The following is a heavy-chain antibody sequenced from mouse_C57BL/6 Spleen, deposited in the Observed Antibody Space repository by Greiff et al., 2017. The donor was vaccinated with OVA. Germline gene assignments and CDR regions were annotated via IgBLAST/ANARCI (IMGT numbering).Heavy chain of an antibody. CDR1: GFTFSSYA. Sequence: EVKVEESGEGLVKPGGSLKLSCAASGFTFSSYAMSWVRQTPEKRLEWVAYISSGGDYIYYADTVKGRFTISRDNARNTLYLQMSSLKSEDTAMYYCTRDYSNYYFDYWGQGTTLTVSS. CDR3: TRDYSNYYFDY. V-gene: IGHV5-9-1*02. CDR2: ISSGGDYI. D-gene: IGHD2-5*01. J-gene: IGHJ2*01.